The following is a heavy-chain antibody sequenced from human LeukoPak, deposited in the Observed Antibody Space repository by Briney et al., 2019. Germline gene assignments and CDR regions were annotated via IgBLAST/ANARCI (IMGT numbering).Heavy chain of an antibody. CDR3: ARAKEYSSSWYSYYYMDV. Sequence: PGGSLRLSCAASGFTFDDYAMHWVRQAPGKGLEWVSGISWNSGSIGYADSVKGRFTISRDNAKNSLYLQMNSLRAEDTAVYYCARAKEYSSSWYSYYYMDVWGKGTTVTVSS. D-gene: IGHD6-13*01. CDR2: ISWNSGSI. CDR1: GFTFDDYA. J-gene: IGHJ6*03. V-gene: IGHV3-9*01.